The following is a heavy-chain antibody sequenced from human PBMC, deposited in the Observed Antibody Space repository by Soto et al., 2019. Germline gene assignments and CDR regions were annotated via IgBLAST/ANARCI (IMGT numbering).Heavy chain of an antibody. D-gene: IGHD3-10*01. J-gene: IGHJ6*02. CDR1: GGSVNSGSYY. Sequence: QVQLQESGPGLVKPSETLSLTCNVSGGSVNSGSYYWSWIRQPPGKRLEWIGSLYYSGSTNYNPSLKSRVTISGDTSKNQFSLKLSSVTAADTAVYFCARDSREFSSSGGLDVWGQGTTVIVSS. CDR3: ARDSREFSSSGGLDV. CDR2: LYYSGST. V-gene: IGHV4-61*01.